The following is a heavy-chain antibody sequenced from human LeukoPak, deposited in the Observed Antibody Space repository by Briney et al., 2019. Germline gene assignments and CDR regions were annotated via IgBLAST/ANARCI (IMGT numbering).Heavy chain of an antibody. CDR3: ATFSYAGNAGGSVGP. CDR1: GFTFSDFH. D-gene: IGHD4-23*01. J-gene: IGHJ5*02. V-gene: IGHV3-11*01. CDR2: ISSSGRSI. Sequence: GGSLRLSCAASGFTFSDFHTNWIRQAPGKGLEWLSYISSSGRSIYYADSVKGRFTISRDNAKNSLYLQMNSLRAEDTAVYYCATFSYAGNAGGSVGPWGQGTLVTVSS.